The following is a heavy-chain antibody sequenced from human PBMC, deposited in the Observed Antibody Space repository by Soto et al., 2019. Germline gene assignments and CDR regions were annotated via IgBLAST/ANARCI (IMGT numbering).Heavy chain of an antibody. V-gene: IGHV3-30-3*01. D-gene: IGHD2-2*01. CDR2: ISYDGTIT. CDR3: ATTRVGPCSSSICFSGIFDGMDV. J-gene: IGHJ6*02. CDR1: GFTISNYG. Sequence: GGSLRLSCAASGFTISNYGMHWVRQAPGKGLEWVAVISYDGTITYYADSVRGRFTISRDNSKNTLYLQMNSLRTEDTAVYYCATTRVGPCSSSICFSGIFDGMDVWGQGTTVTVSS.